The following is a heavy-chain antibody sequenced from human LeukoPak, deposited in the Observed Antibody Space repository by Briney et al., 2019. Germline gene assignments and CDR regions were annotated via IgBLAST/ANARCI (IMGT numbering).Heavy chain of an antibody. CDR3: AKFMVRGVISFIDY. D-gene: IGHD3-10*01. Sequence: GGSLRLSCAASGFTFSSYAMSWVRQAPGKGREWVSAISGSGGSTYYADSVKGRFTISRDNSKNTLYLQMNSLRAEDTAVYYCAKFMVRGVISFIDYWGQGTLVTVSS. V-gene: IGHV3-23*01. J-gene: IGHJ4*02. CDR1: GFTFSSYA. CDR2: ISGSGGST.